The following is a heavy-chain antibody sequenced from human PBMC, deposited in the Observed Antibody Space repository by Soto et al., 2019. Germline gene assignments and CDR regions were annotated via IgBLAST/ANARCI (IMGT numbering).Heavy chain of an antibody. CDR2: ISGSGGST. V-gene: IGHV3-23*01. CDR3: ANWPVGDYYDSSGYYYFDY. D-gene: IGHD3-22*01. CDR1: GFTFSSYA. J-gene: IGHJ4*02. Sequence: GGSLRLSCAASGFTFSSYAMSWVRQAPGKGLEWVSAISGSGGSTYYADSVKGRFTISRDNSKNTLYLQMNSLRAEDTAVYYCANWPVGDYYDSSGYYYFDYWGQGTLVTVSS.